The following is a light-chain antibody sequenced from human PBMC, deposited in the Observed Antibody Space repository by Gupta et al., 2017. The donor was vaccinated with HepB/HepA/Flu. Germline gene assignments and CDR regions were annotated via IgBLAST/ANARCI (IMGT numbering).Light chain of an antibody. CDR1: KLGDKY. CDR2: QDS. J-gene: IGLJ2*01. Sequence: SYELTQPPSVSVSPGQPASITCSGDKLGDKYACWYQQKPGQSPVLVIYQDSKRPSGIPERFSGSNSGNTATLTISGTQAMDEADYYCQAWDSSTALVFGGGTKLTVL. CDR3: QAWDSSTALV. V-gene: IGLV3-1*01.